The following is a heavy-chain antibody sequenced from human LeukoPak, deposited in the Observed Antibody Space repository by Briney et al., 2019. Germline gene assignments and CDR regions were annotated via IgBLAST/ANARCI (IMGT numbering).Heavy chain of an antibody. CDR1: GYTLTELS. CDR3: ATVESGGDPKFDY. J-gene: IGHJ4*02. Sequence: ASVKVSCKVSGYTLTELSMHWVRQAPGKGLEWMGGFDPEDGETIYAQKFQGRVTMTEDPSTDTAYMELSSLRSEDTAVYYCATVESGGDPKFDYWGQGTLVTVSS. V-gene: IGHV1-24*01. CDR2: FDPEDGET. D-gene: IGHD2-21*02.